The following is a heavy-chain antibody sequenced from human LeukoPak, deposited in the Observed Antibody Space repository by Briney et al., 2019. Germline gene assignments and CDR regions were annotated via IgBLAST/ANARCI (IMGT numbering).Heavy chain of an antibody. J-gene: IGHJ4*02. CDR2: IYSGDDT. CDR1: GFTFSSYA. V-gene: IGHV3-66*02. D-gene: IGHD6-13*01. CDR3: ARGPGSSWYSDY. Sequence: GGSLRLSCAASGFTFSSYAMNWVRQAPGKGLEWVSIIYSGDDTYYADSVKGRFTISRDNSKNTLYLQMNSLRAEDTAVYYCARGPGSSWYSDYWGQGTLVTVSS.